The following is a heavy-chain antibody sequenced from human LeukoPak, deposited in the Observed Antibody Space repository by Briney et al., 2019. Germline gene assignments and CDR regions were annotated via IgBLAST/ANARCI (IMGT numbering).Heavy chain of an antibody. J-gene: IGHJ5*02. CDR3: AAQGGRTGAYDP. Sequence: PGGSLRLSCSASGFTFSIYAMHWVRQAPGMGLEYVSSIDPNGEASYYANSVKGRFSISRDNSNNMLYLQMGSLTSADMGVYYCAAQGGRTGAYDPWGQGTLVTVAS. CDR1: GFTFSIYA. V-gene: IGHV3-64*01. CDR2: IDPNGEAS. D-gene: IGHD3/OR15-3a*01.